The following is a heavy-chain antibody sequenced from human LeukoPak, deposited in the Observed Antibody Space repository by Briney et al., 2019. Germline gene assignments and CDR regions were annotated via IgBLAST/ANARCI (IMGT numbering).Heavy chain of an antibody. CDR2: IYYSGHT. CDR1: GGSISSGNYY. Sequence: PSETLYPTCTVSGGSISSGNYYWGWIRQPPGNGLEWIGTIYYSGHTYYNPSLKSRVTIFVDTSQNQFSLKLSSVTAADTAVYYCARHRRDHDFWSGSNPTDYYYYMDVWGKGTSVTVSS. D-gene: IGHD3-3*01. J-gene: IGHJ6*03. CDR3: ARHRRDHDFWSGSNPTDYYYYMDV. V-gene: IGHV4-39*01.